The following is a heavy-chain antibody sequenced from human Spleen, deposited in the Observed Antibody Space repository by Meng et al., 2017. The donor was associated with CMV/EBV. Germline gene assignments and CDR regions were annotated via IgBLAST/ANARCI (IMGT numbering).Heavy chain of an antibody. D-gene: IGHD3-9*01. CDR1: GDSMRSSY. CDR2: VYSTTGYT. V-gene: IGHV4-59*01. CDR3: ARDLYDILTGYRSPYHYYGMDV. J-gene: IGHJ6*02. Sequence: SETLSLTCTVSGDSMRSSYWTWIRQPPGKGLEWIGYVYSTTGYTAYNPSLKSRVTMSIDTSKKQFSLKLRSLTAADTAVYYCARDLYDILTGYRSPYHYYGMDVWGQGTTVTVSS.